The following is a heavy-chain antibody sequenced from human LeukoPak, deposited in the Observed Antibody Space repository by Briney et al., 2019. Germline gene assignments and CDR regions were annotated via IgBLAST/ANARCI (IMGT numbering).Heavy chain of an antibody. CDR2: IGGSANAI. D-gene: IGHD5-12*01. CDR1: GFTFSIYS. CDR3: AKGGGYDSTDY. Sequence: GGSLRLSCSASGFTFSIYSMNWVRQAPGKGLEWVAHIGGSANAIYYADSVKGRFTISRDNSKNTLYLQMNSLRAEDTAVYYCAKGGGYDSTDYWGQGTLVTVSS. J-gene: IGHJ4*02. V-gene: IGHV3-23*01.